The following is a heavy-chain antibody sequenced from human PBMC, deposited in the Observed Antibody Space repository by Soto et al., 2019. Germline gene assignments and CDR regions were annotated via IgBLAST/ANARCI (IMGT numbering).Heavy chain of an antibody. CDR3: ATLAGSVFWSGYLGDNWFDP. CDR1: GGSFSGYY. CDR2: INHSGST. J-gene: IGHJ5*02. V-gene: IGHV4-34*01. D-gene: IGHD3-3*01. Sequence: PSETLSLTCAVYGGSFSGYYWSWIRQPPGKGLEWIGEINHSGSTNYNPSLKSRVTISVDTSKNQFSLKLSSVTAADTAVYYCATLAGSVFWSGYLGDNWFDPWGQRTLVTVSS.